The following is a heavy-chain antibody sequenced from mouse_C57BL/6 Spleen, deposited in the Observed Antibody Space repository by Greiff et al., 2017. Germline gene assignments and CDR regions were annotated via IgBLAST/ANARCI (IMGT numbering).Heavy chain of an antibody. V-gene: IGHV1-4*01. J-gene: IGHJ1*03. D-gene: IGHD2-2*01. CDR2: INPSSGYT. Sequence: VQLQQPGAELARPGASVKMSCKASGYTFTSYTMHWVKQRPGQGLEWIGYINPSSGYTKYNQKFKDKATLTADKSSSTAYMQLSSLTSEDSAVYYCAHGYYGYFDVWGTGTTVTVSS. CDR1: GYTFTSYT. CDR3: AHGYYGYFDV.